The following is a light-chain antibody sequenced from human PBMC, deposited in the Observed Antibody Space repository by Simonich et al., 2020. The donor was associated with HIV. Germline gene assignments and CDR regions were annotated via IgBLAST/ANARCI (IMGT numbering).Light chain of an antibody. CDR1: SSDFAGHNY. CDR2: DVN. Sequence: QSALTQPASVSGSPGQSITISCTGTSSDFAGHNYVSWYQQHPGNAPKLMFYDVNKRPSVVSHRFSGAKSGTTASLTISGLQAEDEADYYCSSYTGNSTWVFGGGTKLTLL. V-gene: IGLV2-14*03. CDR3: SSYTGNSTWV. J-gene: IGLJ3*02.